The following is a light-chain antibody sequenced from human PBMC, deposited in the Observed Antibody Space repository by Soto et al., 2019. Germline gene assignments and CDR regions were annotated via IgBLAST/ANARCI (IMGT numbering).Light chain of an antibody. V-gene: IGLV2-14*01. CDR1: SSDVGGYKY. CDR3: SSYTSSTTLV. Sequence: QSALTQPASVSGSPGQSITIPCTGTSSDVGGYKYVSWYQQHQGKAPKLMIYAVSNRPSGVSNRFSGSKSGNTASLTISGLQAEDEADYYCSSYTSSTTLVFGAGTKLTVL. CDR2: AVS. J-gene: IGLJ1*01.